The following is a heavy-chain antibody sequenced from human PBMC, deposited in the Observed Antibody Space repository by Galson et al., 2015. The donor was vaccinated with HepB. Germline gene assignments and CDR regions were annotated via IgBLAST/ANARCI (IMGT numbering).Heavy chain of an antibody. CDR2: ISGSGGST. J-gene: IGHJ4*02. D-gene: IGHD3-10*01. CDR3: AKDIGRRITMVRGVIIPDYFDY. CDR1: GFTFSNYA. Sequence: SLRLSCAASGFTFSNYAMSWVRPAPGKGLEWVSAISGSGGSTYYADSVKGRFTISRDNSKNTLYLQMNTLRAEDTAVYYCAKDIGRRITMVRGVIIPDYFDYWGQGTLVTVSS. V-gene: IGHV3-23*01.